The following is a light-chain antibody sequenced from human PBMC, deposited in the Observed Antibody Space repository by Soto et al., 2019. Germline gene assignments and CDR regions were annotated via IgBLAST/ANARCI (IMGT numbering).Light chain of an antibody. CDR3: QQSNSSPPT. Sequence: DIQMTQSPSSLSASVGDRVAITCRASQRISSYLNWYQQKPGKAPKLLIYAASTLQAGVPSRFRGSGSGTDFTLTISSLQPEDFATYFCQQSNSSPPTFGGGTKVDI. CDR2: AAS. J-gene: IGKJ4*01. V-gene: IGKV1-39*01. CDR1: QRISSY.